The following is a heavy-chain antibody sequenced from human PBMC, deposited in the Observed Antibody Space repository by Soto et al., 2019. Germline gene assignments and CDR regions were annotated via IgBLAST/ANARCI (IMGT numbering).Heavy chain of an antibody. J-gene: IGHJ5*02. Sequence: ASVKVSCKASGYTFTSYDINWVRQATGQGREWMGWMNPNSGNTGYAQKFQGRVTMTRNTSISTAYMELSSLRSEDTAVYYCARGRLTIFRVVIQNWFDPWGQGTLVTVYS. V-gene: IGHV1-8*01. CDR3: ARGRLTIFRVVIQNWFDP. CDR1: GYTFTSYD. D-gene: IGHD3-3*01. CDR2: MNPNSGNT.